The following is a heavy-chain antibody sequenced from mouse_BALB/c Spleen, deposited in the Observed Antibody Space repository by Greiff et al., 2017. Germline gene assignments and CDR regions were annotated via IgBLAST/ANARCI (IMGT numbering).Heavy chain of an antibody. Sequence: QVHVKQSGAELARPGASVKLSCKASGYTFTSYWMQWVKQRPGQGLEWIGAIYPGDGDTRYTQKFKGKATLTADKSSSTAYMQLSSLASEDSAVYYCARSFITWGAMDYWGQGTSVTVSS. D-gene: IGHD1-2*01. V-gene: IGHV1-87*01. CDR3: ARSFITWGAMDY. J-gene: IGHJ4*01. CDR2: IYPGDGDT. CDR1: GYTFTSYW.